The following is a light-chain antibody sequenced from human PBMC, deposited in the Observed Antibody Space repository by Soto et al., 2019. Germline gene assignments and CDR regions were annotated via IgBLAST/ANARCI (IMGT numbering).Light chain of an antibody. V-gene: IGLV2-14*01. CDR2: EVS. Sequence: QSALTQPASVSGSPGQSIAISCTGTSSDVGGYDHVSWYQQHPGKAPQLMIYEVSNRPSGVSDRFSGSKSANTTSLTISGLQAEDEADYYCSSYTTSHTGVFGEGTKLTVL. CDR1: SSDVGGYDH. J-gene: IGLJ2*01. CDR3: SSYTTSHTGV.